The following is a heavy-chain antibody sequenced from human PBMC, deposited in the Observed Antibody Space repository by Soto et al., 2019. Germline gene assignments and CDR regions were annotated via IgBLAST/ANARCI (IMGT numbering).Heavy chain of an antibody. J-gene: IGHJ4*02. D-gene: IGHD2-8*01. CDR3: AEFSRAGVYAWLEN. CDR2: ISGSGSGT. Sequence: PGGSRRLSCAASGITFAHYAMTWVRQAPGKGLEWVSAISGSGSGTYYADSVKGRFNVSRDNSNNTLYLQMTSMRADDTAVYFCAEFSRAGVYAWLENWGQGTLVTVSS. V-gene: IGHV3-23*01. CDR1: GITFAHYA.